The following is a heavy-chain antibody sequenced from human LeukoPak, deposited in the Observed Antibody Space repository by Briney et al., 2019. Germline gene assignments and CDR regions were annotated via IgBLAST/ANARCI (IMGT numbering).Heavy chain of an antibody. CDR2: INNSGST. V-gene: IGHV4-34*01. CDR3: ARLGYGGNSSRDY. Sequence: SETRSLTCAVYGGFFSGYYWRWISQPPGKGREWIGEINNSGSTNYNPSLKSPVTISLDTSKNQFSLKLSSVTAADTAVYYCARLGYGGNSSRDYWGQGTLVTVSS. D-gene: IGHD4-23*01. J-gene: IGHJ4*02. CDR1: GGFFSGYY.